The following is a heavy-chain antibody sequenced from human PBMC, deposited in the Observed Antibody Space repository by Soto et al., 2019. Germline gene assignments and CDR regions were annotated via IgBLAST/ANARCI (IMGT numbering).Heavy chain of an antibody. D-gene: IGHD3-10*01. J-gene: IGHJ4*02. CDR3: ATYGSGTYKPTTFDY. CDR2: IYYSGST. Sequence: QVQLQESGPGLVKPSQTLSLTCTVSGGSISSGGYYWSWIRQHPGKGLEWIGYIYYSGSTYYNPSLISRVTILVDTSKNQFSLKLSSVTAADTAVYYCATYGSGTYKPTTFDYWGQGTLVTVSS. V-gene: IGHV4-31*03. CDR1: GGSISSGGYY.